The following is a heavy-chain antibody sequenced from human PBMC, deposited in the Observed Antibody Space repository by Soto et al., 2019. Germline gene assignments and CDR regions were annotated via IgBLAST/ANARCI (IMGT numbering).Heavy chain of an antibody. CDR2: ISNSGGVT. D-gene: IGHD3-10*01. V-gene: IGHV3-23*01. CDR3: ATVARYGSGSYPAFDA. CDR1: GFTFSNYA. J-gene: IGHJ4*02. Sequence: VQLLESGGGLVQPGGSLRLSCVASGFTFSNYAMSWVRQAPGNGLEGVSAISNSGGVTFYGDSVKGRFTMSRDKSKNRLYQQMNSLRAEDPAVYYCATVARYGSGSYPAFDAWGQGTLVTVSS.